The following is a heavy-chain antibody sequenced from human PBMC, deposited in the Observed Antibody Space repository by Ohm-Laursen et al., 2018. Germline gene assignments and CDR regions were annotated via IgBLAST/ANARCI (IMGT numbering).Heavy chain of an antibody. D-gene: IGHD4-17*01. Sequence: SLRLSCSASGFTFDDYAMHWVRQAPGKGLEWVANIKQDGNEKYYVDSVEGRFTVSRDNAKNSLYLQMNSLRAEDTAVYYCASERLLRNWGQGTLVTVSS. CDR3: ASERLLRN. CDR1: GFTFDDYA. V-gene: IGHV3-7*01. J-gene: IGHJ4*02. CDR2: IKQDGNEK.